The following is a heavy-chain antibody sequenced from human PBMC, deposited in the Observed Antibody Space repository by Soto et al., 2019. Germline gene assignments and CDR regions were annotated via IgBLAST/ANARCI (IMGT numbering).Heavy chain of an antibody. V-gene: IGHV3-30*18. D-gene: IGHD3-3*01. CDR1: GFTFSSHG. J-gene: IGHJ3*01. CDR2: ISYDGSNK. Sequence: QVQLVESGGGVVRPGRSLRLSCAASGFTFSSHGMHWVRQAPGRGLEGVAVISYDGSNKFYADSVKGRFTISRDNSKNTLFLQMNSLRGDDTAVYYCAKTNLEWLSDAAFDLWGQGTSVTVSS. CDR3: AKTNLEWLSDAAFDL.